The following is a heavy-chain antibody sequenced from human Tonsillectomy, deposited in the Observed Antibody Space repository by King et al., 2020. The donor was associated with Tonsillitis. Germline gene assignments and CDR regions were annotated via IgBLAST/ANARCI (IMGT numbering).Heavy chain of an antibody. CDR2: IRKGGSEK. Sequence: VQLVESGGGLVQPGGSLRLSCEASGFTFSSYWMTWVRQAPGKGLEWVANIRKGGSEKYYGDSVKGRFTISGDNAKNSLYLQMNSLRAEDTAVYYCARYLVIPALSYYYAMDVWGQGTTVTVSS. CDR1: GFTFSSYW. D-gene: IGHD1-14*01. CDR3: ARYLVIPALSYYYAMDV. J-gene: IGHJ6*02. V-gene: IGHV3-7*01.